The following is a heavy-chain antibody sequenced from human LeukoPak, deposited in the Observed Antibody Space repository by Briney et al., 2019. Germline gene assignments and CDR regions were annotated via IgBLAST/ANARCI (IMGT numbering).Heavy chain of an antibody. J-gene: IGHJ4*02. Sequence: PVKVSCKASGGTFSSYAISWVRQAPGHGLEWMGRIIPIFGTANSAQKFQGRVTITTDESTSTAYMELSSLRSEDTAVYYCARVLGEHHSLWGQGTLVTVSS. CDR2: IIPIFGTA. V-gene: IGHV1-69*05. CDR1: GGTFSSYA. D-gene: IGHD3-16*01. CDR3: ARVLGEHHSL.